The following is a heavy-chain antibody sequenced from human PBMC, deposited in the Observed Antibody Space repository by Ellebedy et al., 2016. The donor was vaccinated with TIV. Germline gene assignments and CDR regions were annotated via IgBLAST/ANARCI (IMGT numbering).Heavy chain of an antibody. CDR2: IRSNADGGTA. Sequence: PGGSLRLSCAASGLTFADAWMSWVRQAPGKGLEWIGRIRSNADGGTADYAGFVKGRYIISRNDSQNTLYLQVNSLKTEDTAVYYCATDSPTYFSGSPGYPFDHWGLGTLVTVSS. V-gene: IGHV3-15*05. J-gene: IGHJ4*02. CDR3: ATDSPTYFSGSPGYPFDH. CDR1: GLTFADAW. D-gene: IGHD2-15*01.